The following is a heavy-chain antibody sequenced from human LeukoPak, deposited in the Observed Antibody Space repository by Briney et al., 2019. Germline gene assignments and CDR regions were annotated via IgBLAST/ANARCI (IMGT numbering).Heavy chain of an antibody. CDR2: IKQDGSEK. CDR3: ARARQYYYGSGSLDSGYFDY. CDR1: GFTFSSYW. D-gene: IGHD3-10*01. Sequence: GGSLRLSCAASGFTFSSYWMSWVCQAPGKGLEWVANIKQDGSEKYYVDSVKGRFTISRDNAKNSLYLQMNSLRAEDTAVYYCARARQYYYGSGSLDSGYFDYWGQGTPVTVSS. J-gene: IGHJ4*02. V-gene: IGHV3-7*05.